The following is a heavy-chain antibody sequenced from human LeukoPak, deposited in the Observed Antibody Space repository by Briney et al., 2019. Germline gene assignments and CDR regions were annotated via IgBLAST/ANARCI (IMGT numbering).Heavy chain of an antibody. J-gene: IGHJ4*02. V-gene: IGHV3-30-3*01. CDR3: ARDNGHFDY. CDR2: ISYDGSNK. Sequence: GRSLRLSCAASGFTFSSYAMHWVRQAPGKGLEWVAVISYDGSNKYYADSVKGRFTISRDNSKNTLYLQMNSLRAEDTAVYYCARDNGHFDYWGQGTLVTVSS. D-gene: IGHD4-17*01. CDR1: GFTFSSYA.